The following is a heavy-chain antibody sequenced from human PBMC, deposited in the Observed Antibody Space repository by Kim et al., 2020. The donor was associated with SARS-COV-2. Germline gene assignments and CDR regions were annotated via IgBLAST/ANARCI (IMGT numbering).Heavy chain of an antibody. D-gene: IGHD6-19*01. CDR3: ARVPRYSSGWYYFDY. J-gene: IGHJ4*01. Sequence: SVKGRFTTSRDNAKDSLSLQMNSLRDEDTAVYYCARVPRYSSGWYYFDYWGHGTLVTVSS. V-gene: IGHV3-48*02.